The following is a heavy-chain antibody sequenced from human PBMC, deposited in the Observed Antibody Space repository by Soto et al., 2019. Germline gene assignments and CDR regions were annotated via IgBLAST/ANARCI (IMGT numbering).Heavy chain of an antibody. D-gene: IGHD5-18*01. CDR2: ISSNGSTI. CDR1: GFTFSDYY. J-gene: IGHJ6*02. Sequence: GGSLRLSCAASGFTFSDYYMSWIRQAPGKGLEWVSDISSNGSTIYYADSVKGRFTISRDNSKNTLYLQMNSLRAEDTAVYYCAREDGYSYGYWVHYYGMDVWGQGTTVTVSS. CDR3: AREDGYSYGYWVHYYGMDV. V-gene: IGHV3-11*04.